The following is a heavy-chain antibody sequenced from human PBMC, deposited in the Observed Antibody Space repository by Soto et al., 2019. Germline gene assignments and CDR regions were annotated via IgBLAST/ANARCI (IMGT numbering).Heavy chain of an antibody. J-gene: IGHJ4*02. CDR1: GGSFRGYY. Sequence: QVQLQQWGAGLLKPSETLSLTCGVSGGSFRGYYWSWIRQSPGKGLEWIGEISYTGSTKYIPSLKSRVTISLDTSKSQFSLRLSSVAAADAAVYYCARGGIGGCPNNLCYGSTLFDFWGQGTLVTVSS. CDR3: ARGGIGGCPNNLCYGSTLFDF. V-gene: IGHV4-34*01. CDR2: ISYTGST. D-gene: IGHD3-10*01.